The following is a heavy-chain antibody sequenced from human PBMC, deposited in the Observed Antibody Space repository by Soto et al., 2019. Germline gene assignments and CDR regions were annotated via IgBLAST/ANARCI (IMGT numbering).Heavy chain of an antibody. V-gene: IGHV1-3*01. CDR1: GYTFTSYA. Sequence: QVQLVQSGAEVKKPGASVKVSCKASGYTFTSYAMHWVRQAPGQSLEWMGWINAGNGNTKYSQKFQGRVTITRDTSASTAYMELSSLRSEDTAVDYCARYGDYGTPAFDIWGQGTMVTVSS. D-gene: IGHD4-17*01. J-gene: IGHJ3*02. CDR2: INAGNGNT. CDR3: ARYGDYGTPAFDI.